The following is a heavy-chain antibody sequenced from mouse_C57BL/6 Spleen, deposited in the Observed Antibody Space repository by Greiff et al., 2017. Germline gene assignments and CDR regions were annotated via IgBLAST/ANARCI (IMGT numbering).Heavy chain of an antibody. CDR3: AREAIGSYPYFDV. J-gene: IGHJ1*03. V-gene: IGHV5-16*01. CDR1: GFTFSDYY. Sequence: EVKLMESEGGLVQPGSSMKLSCTASGFTFSDYYMAWVRQVPEKVLEWVANINYDGSSPYYLDSLKSRFIISRDTAKNILYLQMSILKSEETAKYYGAREAIGSYPYFDVWGTGTTVTVSS. D-gene: IGHD1-1*02. CDR2: INYDGSSP.